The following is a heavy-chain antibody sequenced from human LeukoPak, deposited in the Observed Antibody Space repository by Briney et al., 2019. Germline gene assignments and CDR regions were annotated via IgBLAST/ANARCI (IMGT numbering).Heavy chain of an antibody. V-gene: IGHV3-15*01. D-gene: IGHD3-3*01. CDR2: IKSKTDGGTT. J-gene: IGHJ3*02. CDR1: GFTFSSYA. Sequence: GGSLRLSCAASGFTFSSYAMSWVRQAPGKGLEWVGRIKSKTDGGTTDYAAPVKGRFTISRDDSKNTLYLQMNSLKTEDTAVYYCTTDGAYDFWSGYRPDAFDIWGQGTMVTVSS. CDR3: TTDGAYDFWSGYRPDAFDI.